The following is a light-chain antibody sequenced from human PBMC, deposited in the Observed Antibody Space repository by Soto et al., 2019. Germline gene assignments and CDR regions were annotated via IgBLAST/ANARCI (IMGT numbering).Light chain of an antibody. V-gene: IGLV2-8*01. CDR2: EVS. J-gene: IGLJ2*01. CDR3: SSYAGSPRLV. Sequence: QSALTQPPSASGSPGQSVTISCTGTSSDVGGYNYVSWYQQHPGKAPKLMIYEVSKRPSGVPDRFSGSKSGNTASLTVSGLQAEDEADYYCSSYAGSPRLVFGGGTKLTVL. CDR1: SSDVGGYNY.